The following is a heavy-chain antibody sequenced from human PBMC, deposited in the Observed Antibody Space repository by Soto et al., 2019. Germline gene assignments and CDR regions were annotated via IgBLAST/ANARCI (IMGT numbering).Heavy chain of an antibody. CDR1: GGTFSSYA. V-gene: IGHV1-69*12. J-gene: IGHJ6*02. CDR3: ARDYYYYYGMDV. CDR2: IIPIFGTA. Sequence: QVQLVQSGAEVKKPGSSVKVSCKASGGTFSSYAISWVRQAPGQGLEWMGGIIPIFGTANYAQKFQGRVTIAADEATSTAYMELSSLRSEDTAVYSCARDYYYYYGMDVWGQGTTVTVSS.